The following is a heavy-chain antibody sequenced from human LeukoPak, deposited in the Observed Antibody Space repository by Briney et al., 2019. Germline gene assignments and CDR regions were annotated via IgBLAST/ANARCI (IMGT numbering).Heavy chain of an antibody. CDR2: ISYDGSNK. J-gene: IGHJ4*02. V-gene: IGHV3-30-3*01. CDR1: GFTFSSYA. Sequence: GGSLRLSCAGSGFTFSSYAMHWVRQAPGQGLDWVAVISYDGSNKYYADSVKGRFTISRDNSKNTLYLQMNSLRAEDTAVYYCARAPYNYDFWSGYYYYFDYWGQGTLVTVSS. D-gene: IGHD3-3*01. CDR3: ARAPYNYDFWSGYYYYFDY.